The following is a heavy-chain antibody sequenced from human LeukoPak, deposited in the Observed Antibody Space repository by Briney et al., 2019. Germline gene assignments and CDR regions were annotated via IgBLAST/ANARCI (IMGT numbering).Heavy chain of an antibody. CDR2: IRSKAFGGTP. D-gene: IGHD3-9*01. V-gene: IGHV3-49*03. CDR3: SREYFDWL. J-gene: IGHJ4*02. Sequence: GGSLRLSCTASGFTFGDYAMSWFRQAPGKGLEWVGFIRSKAFGGTPEYDASVKGGFTISRDDSKSIAYLQMNSLKTEDTAVYYCSREYFDWLWGQGTLVTVSS. CDR1: GFTFGDYA.